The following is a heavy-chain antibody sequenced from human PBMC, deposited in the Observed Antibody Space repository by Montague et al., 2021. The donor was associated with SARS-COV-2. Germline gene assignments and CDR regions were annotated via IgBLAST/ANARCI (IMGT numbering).Heavy chain of an antibody. V-gene: IGHV4-61*02. CDR2: IYTSGST. CDR1: GGSISSGSYY. CDR3: ERGDGVCSNWWLGFDY. D-gene: IGHD6-13*01. Sequence: TLSLTCTVSGGSISSGSYYWSWIRQPAGKGLEWIGRIYTSGSTNYNPSLKSRVTISVDTSKNQFSLKLSSVTAADTAVYYCERGDGVCSNWWLGFDYWGQGTLVTVSS. J-gene: IGHJ4*02.